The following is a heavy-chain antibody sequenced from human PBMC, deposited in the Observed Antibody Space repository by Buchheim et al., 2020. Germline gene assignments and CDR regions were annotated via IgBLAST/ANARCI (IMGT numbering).Heavy chain of an antibody. D-gene: IGHD1-26*01. CDR1: GDSVSSDSVA. V-gene: IGHV6-1*01. Sequence: QVQLQQSGPGLVKPSQTLSLTCAISGDSVSSDSVAWNWLRQSPSSGLEWLGRTYYRSKWYNDYAVSVKSRITINPDTSRNQFSLQLNSVTPEDTAVYYCVRDSGGTFLDYYYGMDVWGQGTT. CDR2: TYYRSKWYN. J-gene: IGHJ6*02. CDR3: VRDSGGTFLDYYYGMDV.